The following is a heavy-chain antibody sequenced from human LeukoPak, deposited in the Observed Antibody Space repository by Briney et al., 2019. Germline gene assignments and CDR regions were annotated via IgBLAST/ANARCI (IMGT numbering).Heavy chain of an antibody. CDR3: ARYRLEGGFDY. V-gene: IGHV4-34*01. J-gene: IGHJ4*02. CDR2: INHSGST. CDR1: GGSFSGYY. D-gene: IGHD1-14*01. Sequence: SETLSLTCAVYGGSFSGYYWSWIRQPPGKGLEWIGEINHSGSTNYNPSLKSRVTISVDTSKNQFSLKLSSVTAADTAVYYCARYRLEGGFDYWGQGTLVTVSS.